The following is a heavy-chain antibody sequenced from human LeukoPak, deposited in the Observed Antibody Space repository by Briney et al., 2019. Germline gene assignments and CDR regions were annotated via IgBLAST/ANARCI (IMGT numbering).Heavy chain of an antibody. D-gene: IGHD2-2*01. J-gene: IGHJ4*02. V-gene: IGHV1-2*04. CDR3: ARANFLYCSSTSCLFDY. CDR2: INPNSGGT. CDR1: GYTFTDYY. Sequence: ASVKVSCKASGYTFTDYYMHWVRLAPGQGFEWMGWINPNSGGTNYVQKFQGWVTMTRDTSINTAYMELSRLTSDDTAVYYCARANFLYCSSTSCLFDYWGQGTLVTVSS.